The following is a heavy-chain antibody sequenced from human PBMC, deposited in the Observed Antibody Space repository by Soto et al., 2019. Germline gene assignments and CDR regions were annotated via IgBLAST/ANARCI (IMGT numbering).Heavy chain of an antibody. Sequence: SETLSLTCTISGGSISSGGYYWSWIRQHPGKGLEWIGYIYYSGSTYYNPSLKSRVTISVDTSKNQFSLKLSSVTAADTAVYYCARGDYDSSGYYTYAFDIWGQGTMVTVSS. CDR1: GGSISSGGYY. V-gene: IGHV4-31*03. D-gene: IGHD3-22*01. CDR2: IYYSGST. J-gene: IGHJ3*02. CDR3: ARGDYDSSGYYTYAFDI.